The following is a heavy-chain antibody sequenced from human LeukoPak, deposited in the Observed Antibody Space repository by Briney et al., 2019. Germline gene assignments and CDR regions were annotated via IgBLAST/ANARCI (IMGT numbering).Heavy chain of an antibody. CDR2: INHSGST. J-gene: IGHJ4*02. CDR3: ARGPYGDYVDALDY. Sequence: SETLSLTCAVYGGSFSGYYWSWIRQPPGKGLEWIGEINHSGSTNYNPSLKSRVTISVDTSKNQFSLKLSSVTAADTAVYYCARGPYGDYVDALDYWGQGTLVTVSS. V-gene: IGHV4-34*01. CDR1: GGSFSGYY. D-gene: IGHD4-17*01.